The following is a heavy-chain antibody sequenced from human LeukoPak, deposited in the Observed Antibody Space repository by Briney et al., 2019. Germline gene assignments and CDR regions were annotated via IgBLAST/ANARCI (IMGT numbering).Heavy chain of an antibody. CDR2: IYYSGST. CDR1: GGSISSSSYY. J-gene: IGHJ5*02. D-gene: IGHD4-17*01. CDR3: ARGRLGDYLRRFDP. V-gene: IGHV4-39*01. Sequence: SETLSLTCTVSGGSISSSSYYWGWIRQPPGKGLEWIGSIYYSGSTYYNPSLKSRVTISVDTSKNQFSLKLSSVTAADTAVFYCARGRLGDYLRRFDPWGQGTLVTVSS.